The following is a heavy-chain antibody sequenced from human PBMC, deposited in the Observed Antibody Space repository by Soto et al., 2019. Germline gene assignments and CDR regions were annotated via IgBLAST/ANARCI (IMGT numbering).Heavy chain of an antibody. D-gene: IGHD6-19*01. CDR2: ISYDGSNK. CDR1: GFTFSTYA. J-gene: IGHJ6*02. CDR3: ARDLALLAGNWDYYYGIYV. V-gene: IGHV3-30-3*01. Sequence: GSLRLSCAASGFTFSTYAMHWVRQAPGKGLEWVAVISYDGSNKYYADSVKGRFTISRDNSKNTLYLQMNSLRAEDTAVYYYARDLALLAGNWDYYYGIYVWGQRTKVTVS.